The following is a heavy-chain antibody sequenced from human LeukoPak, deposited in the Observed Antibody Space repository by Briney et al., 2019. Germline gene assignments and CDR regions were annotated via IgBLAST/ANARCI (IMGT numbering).Heavy chain of an antibody. V-gene: IGHV4-59*01. J-gene: IGHJ4*02. CDR1: GGSISSYY. D-gene: IGHD4-11*01. CDR2: IYYSGST. Sequence: SETLSLTCTVSGGSISSYYWSWIRQPPGKGLEWIVYIYYSGSTDYNPSLKSRVTISVDTSKNQFSLKLSSVTAAATAVYYCAREGVTKYYFDYWGQGTLVTVSS. CDR3: AREGVTKYYFDY.